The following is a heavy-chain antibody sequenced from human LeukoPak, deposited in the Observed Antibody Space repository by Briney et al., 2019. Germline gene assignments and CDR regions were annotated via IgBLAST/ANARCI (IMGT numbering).Heavy chain of an antibody. CDR2: ISSSSSYI. Sequence: GGSLRLSCAASGFTFSSYSMNWVRQAPAKGLEWVSSISSSSSYIYYADSVKGRFTISRDNSKNTLYLQMNILRAEDTAVYYCAREDESDAFDYWGQGTLVTVSS. J-gene: IGHJ4*02. CDR3: AREDESDAFDY. V-gene: IGHV3-21*01. CDR1: GFTFSSYS.